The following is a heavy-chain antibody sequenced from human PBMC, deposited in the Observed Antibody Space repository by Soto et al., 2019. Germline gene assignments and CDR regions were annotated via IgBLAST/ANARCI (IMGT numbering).Heavy chain of an antibody. CDR2: IRGGGDST. J-gene: IGHJ4*02. V-gene: IGHV3-23*01. Sequence: EVQLLESGGDLVQTGGSLRLSCAASGFTFTSYVMSWVRQAPGKGLEWVSAIRGGGDSTYYADSVKGRFTISRDNSKNTLYLHMNSLRAEDTAVYYCAKGYYDNSGPEDSWGQGTLVTVSS. D-gene: IGHD3-22*01. CDR1: GFTFTSYV. CDR3: AKGYYDNSGPEDS.